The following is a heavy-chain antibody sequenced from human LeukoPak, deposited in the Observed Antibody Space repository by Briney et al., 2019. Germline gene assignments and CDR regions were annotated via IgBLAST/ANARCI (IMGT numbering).Heavy chain of an antibody. Sequence: GESLMISCKGSGYSFTSYWIGWVRQMPGKGLEWMGIIYPDDSNTRYSPSFQGQVTLSADKSINTAYLQWSSLRASDTAMYYCARLEEDLTLGVAGYWFVPWGQGTLVTVS. CDR1: GYSFTSYW. V-gene: IGHV5-51*01. CDR3: ARLEEDLTLGVAGYWFVP. CDR2: IYPDDSNT. D-gene: IGHD3-16*01. J-gene: IGHJ5*02.